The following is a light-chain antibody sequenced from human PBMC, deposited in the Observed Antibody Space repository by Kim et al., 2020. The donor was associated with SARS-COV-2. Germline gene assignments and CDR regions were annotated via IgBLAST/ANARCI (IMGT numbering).Light chain of an antibody. CDR2: EVS. CDR3: SSYTSTSTLV. CDR1: SSDVGGYNY. V-gene: IGLV2-14*01. J-gene: IGLJ1*01. Sequence: QSALTQPASVSGSPGQWITISCTGTSSDVGGYNYVSWYQQHPGKAPKLMIYEVSNRPSGVSNRLSGFKSGNTASLTISGLQAEDEADYYCSSYTSTSTLVFGTGTKVTVL.